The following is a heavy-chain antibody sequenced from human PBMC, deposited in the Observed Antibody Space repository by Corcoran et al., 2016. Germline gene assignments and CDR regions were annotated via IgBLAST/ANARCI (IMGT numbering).Heavy chain of an antibody. D-gene: IGHD3-3*01. CDR1: GYTFTSYY. CDR3: ARGSGDDVLRFLELSPDY. J-gene: IGHJ4*02. CDR2: INPSGGST. Sequence: QVQLVQSGAEVKKPGASVKVSCKASGYTFTSYYMHWVRQAPGQGLEWMGIINPSGGSTSYAQKFQGRVTMTRDTSTSTVYMELSSLRSEDTDVYYCARGSGDDVLRFLELSPDYWGQGTLVTVSS. V-gene: IGHV1-46*01.